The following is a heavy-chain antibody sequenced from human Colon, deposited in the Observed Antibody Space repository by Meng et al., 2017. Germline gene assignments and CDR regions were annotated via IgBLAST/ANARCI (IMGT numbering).Heavy chain of an antibody. V-gene: IGHV4-61*01. CDR2: IHYSGST. CDR1: GVSVSGGTYY. Sequence: SETLSLTCSVSGVSVSGGTYYWSWIRQPPGKGLEWIGHIHYSGSTNYNPSLKSRATFSVDTSKNLFSLEVNSVTAADTAVYYCARGQDSAKVGYWGQRTLVTVSS. J-gene: IGHJ4*02. D-gene: IGHD5-18*01. CDR3: ARGQDSAKVGY.